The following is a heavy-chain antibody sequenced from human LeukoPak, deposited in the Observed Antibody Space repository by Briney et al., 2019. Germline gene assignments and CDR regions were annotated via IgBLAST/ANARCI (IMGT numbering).Heavy chain of an antibody. CDR2: INHSGST. J-gene: IGHJ4*02. CDR3: ARLGSYGSSSGHYFDY. CDR1: GGSISSSSYY. V-gene: IGHV4-39*07. Sequence: PSETLSLTCTVSGGSISSSSYYWGWIRQPPGTGLEWIGEINHSGSTNCNPSLKSRVTISVDTSKNQFSLKLSSVTAADTAVYYCARLGSYGSSSGHYFDYWGQGTLVTVSS. D-gene: IGHD6-6*01.